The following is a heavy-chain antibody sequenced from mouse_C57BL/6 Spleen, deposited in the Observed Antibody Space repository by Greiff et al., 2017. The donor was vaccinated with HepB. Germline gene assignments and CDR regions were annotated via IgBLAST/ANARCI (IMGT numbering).Heavy chain of an antibody. CDR1: GYTFTSYW. Sequence: VKLQQPGAELVKPGASVKLSCKASGYTFTSYWMQWVKQRPGQGLEWIGEIDPSDSYTNYNQKFKGKATLTVDTSSSTAYMQLSSLTSEDSAVYYCARDPFAYWGQGTLVTVSA. V-gene: IGHV1-50*01. CDR2: IDPSDSYT. J-gene: IGHJ3*01. CDR3: ARDPFAY.